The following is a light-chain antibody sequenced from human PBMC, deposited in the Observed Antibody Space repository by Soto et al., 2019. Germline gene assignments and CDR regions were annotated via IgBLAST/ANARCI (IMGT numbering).Light chain of an antibody. Sequence: DIQLTQSPSFLSASVGDKITITCRAIQGISSYLAWYQQRPGKAPELLIYGASTLRTGVASRFRGSGSGTEFTLTISSLQPEDFATYFCQQLNSFPPFFTFGPGTKVDI. J-gene: IGKJ3*01. V-gene: IGKV1-9*01. CDR2: GAS. CDR1: QGISSY. CDR3: QQLNSFPPFFT.